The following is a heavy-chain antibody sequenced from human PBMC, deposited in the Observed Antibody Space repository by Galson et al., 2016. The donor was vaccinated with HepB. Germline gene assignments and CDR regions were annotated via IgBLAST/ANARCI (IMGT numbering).Heavy chain of an antibody. D-gene: IGHD3-10*01. CDR3: ARNPLLWGHRFDP. J-gene: IGHJ5*02. CDR2: INSDGSTT. CDR1: GFTFSSYW. Sequence: SLRLSCAASGFTFSSYWMHWVRQSPEEGLVWVSHINSDGSTTAYAASVKGRFTISRDNAKKTLYLQMNSLRVEDTAVYYCARNPLLWGHRFDPWGQGTLVTVSS. V-gene: IGHV3-74*01.